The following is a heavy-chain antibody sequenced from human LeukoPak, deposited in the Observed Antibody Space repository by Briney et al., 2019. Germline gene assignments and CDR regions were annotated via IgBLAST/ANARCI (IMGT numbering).Heavy chain of an antibody. CDR1: GFTFSSYA. J-gene: IGHJ4*02. Sequence: GGSLRLSCAASGFTFSSYAMHWVRQAPGKGLEWVAVISYDGSNKYYADSVKGRFTISRDNCKNTLYLQMNSLRAEDTAVYYCASPDYWGQGTLVTVSS. CDR3: ASPDY. D-gene: IGHD1-14*01. V-gene: IGHV3-30*04. CDR2: ISYDGSNK.